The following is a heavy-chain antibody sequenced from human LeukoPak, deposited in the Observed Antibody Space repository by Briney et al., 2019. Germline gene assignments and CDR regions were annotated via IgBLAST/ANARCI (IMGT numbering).Heavy chain of an antibody. CDR1: GFTFSDYY. CDR3: ARVSRTYNYYDSSGYYDIDY. D-gene: IGHD3-22*01. J-gene: IGHJ4*02. Sequence: TGGSLRLSCAASGFTFSDYYMSWIRQAPGKGLEWVSYISSSGSTIYYADSVKGRFTISRDNAKNSLYLQMNSLRAEDTAVYYCARVSRTYNYYDSSGYYDIDYWGQGTLSPSPQ. V-gene: IGHV3-11*04. CDR2: ISSSGSTI.